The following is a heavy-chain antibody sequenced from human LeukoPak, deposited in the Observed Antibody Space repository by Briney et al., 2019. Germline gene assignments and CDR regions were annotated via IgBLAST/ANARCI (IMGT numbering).Heavy chain of an antibody. Sequence: PGGSLRLSCAASGFTFSTYSMNWVRQAPGKGLEWVSSISSSSSYIYYADSVKGRFTISRDNAKNSLYLQMNSLRAEDTAVYYCAKLGYCTNGVCPRHIADWGQGTLVTVSS. J-gene: IGHJ4*02. CDR1: GFTFSTYS. V-gene: IGHV3-21*04. CDR3: AKLGYCTNGVCPRHIAD. CDR2: ISSSSSYI. D-gene: IGHD2-8*01.